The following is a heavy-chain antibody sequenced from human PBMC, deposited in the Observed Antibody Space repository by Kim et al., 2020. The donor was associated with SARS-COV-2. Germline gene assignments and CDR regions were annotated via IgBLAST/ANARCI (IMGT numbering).Heavy chain of an antibody. CDR2: FGTA. CDR3: ARGKIRFDP. J-gene: IGHJ5*02. Sequence: FGTANYAQKFQGRVTITADESTSTAYMELSSLRSEDTAVYYCARGKIRFDPWGQGTLVTVSS. V-gene: IGHV1-69*01.